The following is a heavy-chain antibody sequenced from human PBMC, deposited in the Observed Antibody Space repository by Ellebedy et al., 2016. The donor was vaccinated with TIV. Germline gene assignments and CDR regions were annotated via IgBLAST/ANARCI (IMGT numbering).Heavy chain of an antibody. Sequence: PGGSLRLSCATSGFNFRSYWMHWVRQAPGKGLAWVSHVNGDESTTVYADSVKGRFTISKDIAKSTLFLQMNSLRAEDTAVYYCVRDRGRPDSFDLWGRGTMVTVSS. CDR2: VNGDESTT. J-gene: IGHJ3*01. CDR3: VRDRGRPDSFDL. CDR1: GFNFRSYW. V-gene: IGHV3-74*01.